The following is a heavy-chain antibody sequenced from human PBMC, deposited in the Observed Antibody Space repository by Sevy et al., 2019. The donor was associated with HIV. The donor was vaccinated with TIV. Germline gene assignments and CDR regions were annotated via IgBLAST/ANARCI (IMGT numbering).Heavy chain of an antibody. CDR3: ARVASEFGDYYYYSIDV. CDR2: ISYDGSNK. D-gene: IGHD3-10*01. Sequence: GGSLRLSCAVSGFTFRSYGMHWVRQAPGKGLEWVAVISYDGSNKLYADSMKGRFTISGDNSKNTLYLQMNSLRAEDTAVYYCARVASEFGDYYYYSIDVWGQGTTVTVSS. V-gene: IGHV3-30*03. CDR1: GFTFRSYG. J-gene: IGHJ6*02.